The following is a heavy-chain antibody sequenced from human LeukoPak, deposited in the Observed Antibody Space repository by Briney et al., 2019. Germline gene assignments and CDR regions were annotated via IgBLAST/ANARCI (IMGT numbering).Heavy chain of an antibody. Sequence: GGSLRLSCAASGFTFSSYAIHWVRQAPGKGLEWVSSISISSSYIYYADAVKGRFTISRDNAKNSLYLQMNSQRAEDTAVYYCARGNRGGDYDSSGFSYYGMDVWGQGTTVTVSS. V-gene: IGHV3-21*01. J-gene: IGHJ6*02. CDR2: ISISSSYI. D-gene: IGHD3-22*01. CDR3: ARGNRGGDYDSSGFSYYGMDV. CDR1: GFTFSSYA.